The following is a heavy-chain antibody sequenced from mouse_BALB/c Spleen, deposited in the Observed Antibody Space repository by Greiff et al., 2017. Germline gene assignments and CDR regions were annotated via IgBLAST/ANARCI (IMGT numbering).Heavy chain of an antibody. CDR2: INPSNGGT. V-gene: IGHV1S81*02. CDR3: TRRDYYRYSYAMDY. Sequence: VQLQQPGAELVKPGASVKLSCKASGYTFTSYYMYWVKQRPGQGLEWIGGINPSNGGTNFNEKFKSKATLTVDKSSSTAYMQLSSLTSEDSAVYYCTRRDYYRYSYAMDYWGQGTSVTVSS. D-gene: IGHD2-14*01. J-gene: IGHJ4*01. CDR1: GYTFTSYY.